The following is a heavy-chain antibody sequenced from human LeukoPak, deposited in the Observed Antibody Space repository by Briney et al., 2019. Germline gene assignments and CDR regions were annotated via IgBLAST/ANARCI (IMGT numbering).Heavy chain of an antibody. J-gene: IGHJ1*01. CDR3: AHCIYDTSGYNF. D-gene: IGHD3-22*01. V-gene: IGHV2-5*01. CDR1: GFSLTTSGVG. CDR2: IYWNDDK. Sequence: SGPTLVNPTQTLTLTCTFSGFSLTTSGVGVGWIRQPPGRALEWLALIYWNDDKRYSPSLKSRLTITKDTSKKQVVLTITNMDPVDTATYYCAHCIYDTSGYNFWGEGAADTVSS.